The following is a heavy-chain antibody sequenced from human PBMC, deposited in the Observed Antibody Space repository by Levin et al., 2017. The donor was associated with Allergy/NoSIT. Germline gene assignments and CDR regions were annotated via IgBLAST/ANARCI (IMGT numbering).Heavy chain of an antibody. V-gene: IGHV3-23*01. CDR1: GFTFSSYA. J-gene: IGHJ4*02. D-gene: IGHD3-3*01. Sequence: GESLKISCAASGFTFSSYAMSWVRQAPGEGLEWVSAISGSGGSTYYADSVKGRFTISRDNSMNTLYLQMNSLRAEDTAVYYCAKVRSPFWSSYLDYWGQGTLVTVSS. CDR3: AKVRSPFWSSYLDY. CDR2: ISGSGGST.